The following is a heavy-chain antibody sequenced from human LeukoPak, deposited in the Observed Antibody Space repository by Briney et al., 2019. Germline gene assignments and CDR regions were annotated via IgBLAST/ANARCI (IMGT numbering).Heavy chain of an antibody. V-gene: IGHV3-7*03. CDR1: GFNFQYYW. CDR2: IKEDGTQK. CDR3: VRGGWELDY. D-gene: IGHD4-23*01. J-gene: IGHJ4*02. Sequence: GGSLRLSCAASGFNFQYYWMAWVRQAPGMGLEWVAHIKEDGTQKFYVGSVRGRFTISKDDAKNALYLQMSSLRDDDTGIYYCVRGGWELDYWGQGTLVTVSS.